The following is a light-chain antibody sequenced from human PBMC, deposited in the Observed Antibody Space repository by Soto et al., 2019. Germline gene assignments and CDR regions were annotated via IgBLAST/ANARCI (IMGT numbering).Light chain of an antibody. Sequence: IASTHSPCTLPLSPVERAPLSCSASQTLSNSFIAWYQHKPGQAPRLLVYDTSTRATGIPDRYSGSGSGTDSTLTISRLEPEDFAVFFCQQYGTSEIIFGQGSGLEIK. J-gene: IGKJ5*01. CDR3: QQYGTSEII. V-gene: IGKV3-20*01. CDR2: DTS. CDR1: QTLSNSF.